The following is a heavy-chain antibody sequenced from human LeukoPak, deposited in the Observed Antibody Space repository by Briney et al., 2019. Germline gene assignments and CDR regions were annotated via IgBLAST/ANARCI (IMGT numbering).Heavy chain of an antibody. Sequence: ASVKVSCKASGYTFTSYDINWVRQATGQGLEWMGWMNPNSGNTGYAQKFQGRVTMSRNTSISTAYMELSSLRSEDTAVYYCARGRIAARLRSFFDLWGRGTLVTVSS. CDR1: GYTFTSYD. CDR2: MNPNSGNT. CDR3: ARGRIAARLRSFFDL. D-gene: IGHD6-6*01. J-gene: IGHJ2*01. V-gene: IGHV1-8*01.